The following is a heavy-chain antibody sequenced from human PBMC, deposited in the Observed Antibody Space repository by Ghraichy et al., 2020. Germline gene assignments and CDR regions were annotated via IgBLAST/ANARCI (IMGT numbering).Heavy chain of an antibody. V-gene: IGHV4-4*07. J-gene: IGHJ5*02. CDR1: GGSISSYY. CDR2: IYTSGST. Sequence: SETLSLTCTVSGGSISSYYWSWIRQPAGKGLEWIGRIYTSGSTNYNPSLKSRVTMSVATSKNQFSLKLSSVTAAAPAVYYCASAWESPDDYGDYWVLFDPWGQGTLVTVSS. CDR3: ASAWESPDDYGDYWVLFDP. D-gene: IGHD4-17*01.